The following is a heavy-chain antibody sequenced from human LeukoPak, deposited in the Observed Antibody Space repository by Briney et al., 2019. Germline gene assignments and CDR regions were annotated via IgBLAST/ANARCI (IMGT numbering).Heavy chain of an antibody. D-gene: IGHD6-13*01. J-gene: IGHJ4*02. CDR1: GFNFSSFV. CDR3: ARSRSSWHYFDY. Sequence: GGSLRLPCAGSGFNFSSFVMTWVRQAPGKGLEWVSSISASGRGTYYADSVKGRFTISRENAKNSLYLQMNSLRAGDTAVYYCARSRSSWHYFDYWGQGTLVTVSS. V-gene: IGHV3-21*01. CDR2: ISASGRGT.